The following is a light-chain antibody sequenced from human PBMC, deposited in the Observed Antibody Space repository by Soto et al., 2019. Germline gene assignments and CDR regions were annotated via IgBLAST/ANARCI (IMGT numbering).Light chain of an antibody. J-gene: IGKJ1*01. CDR1: QSVSSS. V-gene: IGKV3-11*01. CDR3: QQRSTWPPWT. CDR2: DAS. Sequence: EIVLTQSPATLSLSPGERATLSCRASQSVSSSLAWYQQKPGQAPRLLIYDASNRASGIPARFSGSGSWTDFTLTISSLQPEDFSVYYCQQRSTWPPWTFGQGTKVEIK.